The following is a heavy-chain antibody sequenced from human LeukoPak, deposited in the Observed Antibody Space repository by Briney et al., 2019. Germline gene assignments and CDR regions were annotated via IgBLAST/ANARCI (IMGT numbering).Heavy chain of an antibody. CDR2: IRYDGNDK. CDR1: GFTFTNYG. Sequence: GGSLRLSCAASGFTFTNYGMHWVRQAPAKGLEWVAFIRYDGNDKYYADSVKGRFTISRDNSKSTLYLQMNSLRAEDTAVYYCAKDPLPYWGQGTLVTVSS. J-gene: IGHJ4*02. CDR3: AKDPLPY. V-gene: IGHV3-30*02.